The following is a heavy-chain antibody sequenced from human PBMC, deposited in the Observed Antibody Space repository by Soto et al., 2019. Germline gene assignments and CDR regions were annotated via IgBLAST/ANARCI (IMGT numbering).Heavy chain of an antibody. CDR1: GFTFSRYA. CDR3: AKDSLTIFGVAPRYGMGV. V-gene: IGHV3-23*01. CDR2: ISGSGGST. J-gene: IGHJ6*02. D-gene: IGHD3-3*01. Sequence: SLSCAASGFTFSRYAMGWERQAPGKGLEWVSAISGSGGSTYYADSVKGRFTISRDNSKNTLYLQMNSMRAEDTAVYYCAKDSLTIFGVAPRYGMGVWRQVTTVTVSS.